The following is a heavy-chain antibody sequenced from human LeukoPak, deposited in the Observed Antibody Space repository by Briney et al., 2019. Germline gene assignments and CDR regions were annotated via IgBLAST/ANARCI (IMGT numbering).Heavy chain of an antibody. D-gene: IGHD6-13*01. CDR3: ARDFRWLAAAETHYYYYYYMDV. Sequence: GGSLRLSCAASGFTFSSYAMHWVRQAPGKGLEWVAVISYDGGNKYYADSVKGRFTISRDNSKNTLCLQMNSLRAEDTAVYYCARDFRWLAAAETHYYYYYYMDVWGKGTTVTVSS. J-gene: IGHJ6*03. V-gene: IGHV3-30*04. CDR1: GFTFSSYA. CDR2: ISYDGGNK.